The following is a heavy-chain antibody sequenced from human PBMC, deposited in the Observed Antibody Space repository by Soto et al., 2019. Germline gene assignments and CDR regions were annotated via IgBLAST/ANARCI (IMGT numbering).Heavy chain of an antibody. CDR1: GGSISGSSYY. Sequence: QLQLQESGPGLVKPSETLSLTCTVSGGSISGSSYYWGWIRQPPGKGLEWIGSIYYSGSTYYNPSLKSRVTISVDTSKNQFSLKLSSVTAADTAVYYCARLGGLGELSSGRYYFDYWGQGTLVTVSS. CDR3: ARLGGLGELSSGRYYFDY. V-gene: IGHV4-39*01. D-gene: IGHD3-16*02. CDR2: IYYSGST. J-gene: IGHJ4*02.